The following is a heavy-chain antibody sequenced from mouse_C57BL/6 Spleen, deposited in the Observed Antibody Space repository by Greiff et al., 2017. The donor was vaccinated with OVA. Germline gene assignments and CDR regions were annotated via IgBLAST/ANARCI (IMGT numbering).Heavy chain of an antibody. Sequence: VQLQQSGPELVKPGASVKISCKASGYAFSSSWMNWVKQRPGKGLEWIGRIYPGDGDTNYNGKFKGKATLTADKSSSTAYMQLSSLTSEDSAVYFCARVYGNPRGYFDYWGQGTTLTVSS. V-gene: IGHV1-82*01. CDR3: ARVYGNPRGYFDY. CDR1: GYAFSSSW. D-gene: IGHD2-1*01. J-gene: IGHJ2*01. CDR2: IYPGDGDT.